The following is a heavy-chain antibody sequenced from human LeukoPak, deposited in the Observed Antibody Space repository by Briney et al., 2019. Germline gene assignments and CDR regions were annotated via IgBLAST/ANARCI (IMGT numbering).Heavy chain of an antibody. Sequence: PSETLSLTCTVSGGSISSFYWSWIRQSAGKGLEWIGRIYSTGSTNYNPSLKSRVTLSVDTSKNQFSLNLSSVTAADTAVYYCARSYRAVAGAWGWFDPWGQGTLVTVSS. J-gene: IGHJ5*02. V-gene: IGHV4-4*07. CDR2: IYSTGST. CDR3: ARSYRAVAGAWGWFDP. CDR1: GGSISSFY. D-gene: IGHD6-19*01.